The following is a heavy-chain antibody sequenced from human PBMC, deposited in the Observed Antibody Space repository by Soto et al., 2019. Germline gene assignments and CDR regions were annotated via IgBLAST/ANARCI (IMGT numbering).Heavy chain of an antibody. CDR3: ARDCSGGSCYPGMDV. D-gene: IGHD2-15*01. CDR2: ISSSGYI. Sequence: GGSLRLSCAVSGFNFNSYTINWVRQAPGKRLEWLSSISSSGYIFSTDSVRGRFIISRDNAKNSVYLQINSLRAEDTAVYFCARDCSGGSCYPGMDVWGQGTTVTVSS. J-gene: IGHJ6*02. CDR1: GFNFNSYT. V-gene: IGHV3-21*01.